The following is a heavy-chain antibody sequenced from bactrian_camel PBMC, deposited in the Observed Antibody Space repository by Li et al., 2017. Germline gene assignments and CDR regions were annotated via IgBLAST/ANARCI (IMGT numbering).Heavy chain of an antibody. CDR3: AAVCGSSGY. V-gene: IGHV3S53*01. Sequence: VQLVESGGGSVQAGGSLTLSCVAAENIFSSCGMGWYRQAPGKEREVISGIATDGTATYADSVRGRFTISRDNAKKTLYLQMNSLETEDTGVYYCAAVCGSSGYWGQGTQVTVS. CDR1: ENIFSSCG. J-gene: IGHJ6*01. CDR2: IATDGTA.